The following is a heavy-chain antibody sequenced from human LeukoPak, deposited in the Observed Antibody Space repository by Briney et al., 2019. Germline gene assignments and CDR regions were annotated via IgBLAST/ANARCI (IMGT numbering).Heavy chain of an antibody. CDR1: GFTFSSYA. J-gene: IGHJ6*03. CDR3: AKDSNGEYCSGGSCYDYYYYYYMDV. V-gene: IGHV3-23*01. D-gene: IGHD2-15*01. Sequence: GGSLRLSCAVSGFTFSSYAMSWVRQAPGKGLEWVSAISGSGGSTYYADSVKGRFTISRDNSKNTLYLQMNSLGDEDTAVYYCAKDSNGEYCSGGSCYDYYYYYYMDVWGKGTTVTVSS. CDR2: ISGSGGST.